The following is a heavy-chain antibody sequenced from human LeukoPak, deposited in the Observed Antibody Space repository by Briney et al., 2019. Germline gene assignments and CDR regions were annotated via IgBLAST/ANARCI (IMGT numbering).Heavy chain of an antibody. Sequence: PSETLSLTCAVYGGSFSGYYWSWIRQPPGKGLEWIGEINHSGSTNYNPSLKSRVTISVDTSKNQFSLKLSSVTAADTAVYYCARGSGLWGSRRFDYWGQGTLVTVSS. CDR1: GGSFSGYY. CDR2: INHSGST. CDR3: ARGSGLWGSRRFDY. D-gene: IGHD2-21*01. V-gene: IGHV4-34*01. J-gene: IGHJ4*02.